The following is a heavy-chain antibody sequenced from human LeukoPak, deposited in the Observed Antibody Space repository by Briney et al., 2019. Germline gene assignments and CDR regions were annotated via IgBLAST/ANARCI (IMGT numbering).Heavy chain of an antibody. Sequence: ASVKVSCKVSGYTLTELSMHWVRQAPGKGLEWMGGFDPEDGETIYAQKFQGRVTMTEDTSTDTAYMELSSLRSEDTAVYYCATTASSGWPLDYWGQGTLVTVSS. CDR3: ATTASSGWPLDY. CDR2: FDPEDGET. D-gene: IGHD6-19*01. CDR1: GYTLTELS. V-gene: IGHV1-24*01. J-gene: IGHJ4*02.